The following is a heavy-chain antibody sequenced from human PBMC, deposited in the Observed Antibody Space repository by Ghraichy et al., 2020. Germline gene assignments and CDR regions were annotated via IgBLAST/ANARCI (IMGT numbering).Heavy chain of an antibody. CDR3: ARDPGYCSSTSCYASWFDP. CDR2: IYYSGST. Sequence: SETLTLTCTVSGGSISSYYWSWIRQPPGKGLEWIRYIYYSGSTNYNPSLKSRVTISVDTSKNQFSLKLSSVTAADTAVYYCARDPGYCSSTSCYASWFDPWGQGTLVTVSS. J-gene: IGHJ5*02. D-gene: IGHD2-2*01. V-gene: IGHV4-59*01. CDR1: GGSISSYY.